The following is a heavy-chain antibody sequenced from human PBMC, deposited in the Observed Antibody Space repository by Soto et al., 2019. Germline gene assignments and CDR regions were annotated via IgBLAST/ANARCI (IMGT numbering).Heavy chain of an antibody. CDR1: TFTFSSYG. D-gene: IGHD4-4*01. CDR2: ISFDGRNK. Sequence: QVQLVESGGGVVQPGRSLRLSCAASTFTFSSYGMHWVRQAPGKGLEWVAVISFDGRNKYYADPVKGRFTISRDNSKHTLYLQMHSLRAEDTAVYYCAKDRSTVVTSYYYYGMDVWGQGTTVTVSS. J-gene: IGHJ6*02. V-gene: IGHV3-30*18. CDR3: AKDRSTVVTSYYYYGMDV.